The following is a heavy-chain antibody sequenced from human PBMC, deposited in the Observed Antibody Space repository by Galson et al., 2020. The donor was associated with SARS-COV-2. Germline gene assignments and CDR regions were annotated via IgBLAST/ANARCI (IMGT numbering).Heavy chain of an antibody. J-gene: IGHJ6*02. Sequence: SETLSLTCTVSGGSITRGRYYWSWIRQPAGKGLEWIGRISTSGSTNYNPSLKSRLTISLDTSKTHFSLKLSSVTAADTAVYYCSREVDPSVTTGERTYYPFYGMVVWGQVTTVTVSS. V-gene: IGHV4-61*02. CDR1: GGSITRGRYY. CDR3: SREVDPSVTTGERTYYPFYGMVV. D-gene: IGHD4-17*01. CDR2: ISTSGST.